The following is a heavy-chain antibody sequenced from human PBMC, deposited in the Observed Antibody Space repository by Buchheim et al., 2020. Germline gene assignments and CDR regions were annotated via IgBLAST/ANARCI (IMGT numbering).Heavy chain of an antibody. V-gene: IGHV3-7*01. D-gene: IGHD3-9*01. Sequence: EVQLVESGGGLVQPGGSLRLSCAASGFTFSSYWMSWVRQAPGKGLEWVANIKQDGSEKYYVDSVKGRFTISRDNAKNSLYLQMNSRRAEDTAVYYCARGDTLRYFDGLQSTSYYYMDVWGKGT. J-gene: IGHJ6*03. CDR1: GFTFSSYW. CDR3: ARGDTLRYFDGLQSTSYYYMDV. CDR2: IKQDGSEK.